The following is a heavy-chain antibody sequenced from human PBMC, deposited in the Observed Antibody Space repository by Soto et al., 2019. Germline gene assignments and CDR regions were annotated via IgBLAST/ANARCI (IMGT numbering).Heavy chain of an antibody. J-gene: IGHJ4*02. Sequence: EVQLLESGGGLVQPGGSLRLSCAASGFTFSSYAMSWVRQAPGKGLEWVSAISGSGGSTYYADSVKGRFTISRDNSKNTLYLQMNSLRAEDTAVYYCAKDRLGIYSSGWALLFDYWGQETLVTVSS. CDR2: ISGSGGST. CDR1: GFTFSSYA. V-gene: IGHV3-23*01. D-gene: IGHD6-19*01. CDR3: AKDRLGIYSSGWALLFDY.